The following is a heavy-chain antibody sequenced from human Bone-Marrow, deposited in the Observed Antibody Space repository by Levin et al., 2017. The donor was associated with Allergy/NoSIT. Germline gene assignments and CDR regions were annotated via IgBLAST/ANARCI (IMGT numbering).Heavy chain of an antibody. J-gene: IGHJ4*02. D-gene: IGHD4-17*01. CDR3: ARVYGDLDYYFDY. Sequence: GGSLRLSCAASGFTFSSYSMNWVRQAPGKGLEWVSSISSSSSYIYYADSVKGRFTISRDNAKNSLYLQMNSLRAEDTAVYYCARVYGDLDYYFDYWGQGTLVTVSS. CDR1: GFTFSSYS. V-gene: IGHV3-21*01. CDR2: ISSSSSYI.